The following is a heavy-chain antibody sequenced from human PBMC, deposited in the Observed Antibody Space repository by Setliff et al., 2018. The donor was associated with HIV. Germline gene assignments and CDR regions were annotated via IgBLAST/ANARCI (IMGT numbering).Heavy chain of an antibody. V-gene: IGHV3-15*01. J-gene: IGHJ1*01. D-gene: IGHD6-19*01. Sequence: PGGSLRLSCVASGFTFDDAWMNWVRRAPGKGLEWVSRIKRKTDGGTTDYAAPVKGRFTISRDDSKNTAYLQMRSLKTDDTAVYFCATNVRVPGSSLDSWGPGSLVTVSS. CDR3: ATNVRVPGSSLDS. CDR1: GFTFDDAW. CDR2: IKRKTDGGTT.